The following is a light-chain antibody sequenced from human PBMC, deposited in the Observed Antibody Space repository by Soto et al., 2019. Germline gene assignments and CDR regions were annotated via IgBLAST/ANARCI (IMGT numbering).Light chain of an antibody. CDR1: QGISSY. Sequence: IQLTQSPSSLSTSVRDRVTITCRASQGISSYLAWYQQKPGKAPKLLIYAASTLQSGVPSRFSGSGSGTDFTLTISSLQPEDFATYYCQQSYSKTFGQGTKVDIK. CDR2: AAS. V-gene: IGKV1-39*01. CDR3: QQSYSKT. J-gene: IGKJ1*01.